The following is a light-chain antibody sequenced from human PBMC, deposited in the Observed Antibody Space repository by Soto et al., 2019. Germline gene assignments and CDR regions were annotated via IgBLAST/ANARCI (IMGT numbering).Light chain of an antibody. CDR3: TSYSRSNTFYA. V-gene: IGLV2-14*01. J-gene: IGLJ1*01. CDR2: QVT. Sequence: QSALTQPASVSGSPGQSITISCTGTNSDIGGYYYVSWYQHHPGKAPKLMIYQVTNRPSGVSNRFSGSKSGNTASLTISGLQAEDEADYYCTSYSRSNTFYAFGAGTKVTVL. CDR1: NSDIGGYYY.